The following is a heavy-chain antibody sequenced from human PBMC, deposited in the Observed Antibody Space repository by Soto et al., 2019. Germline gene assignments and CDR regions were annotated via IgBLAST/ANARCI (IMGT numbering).Heavy chain of an antibody. CDR3: ARGTKVTTPLDL. V-gene: IGHV1-69*02. Sequence: QVQLVQSGAEVKEPGSSVKVSCKASGGTFSSYTVSWVRQAPGQGLEWMGRIIPILGVTKYAQKFQGRVTITADKSTSTAYMELSSLRSDDTAVYYCARGTKVTTPLDLWGRGTLVTVSS. CDR1: GGTFSSYT. CDR2: IIPILGVT. D-gene: IGHD4-17*01. J-gene: IGHJ2*01.